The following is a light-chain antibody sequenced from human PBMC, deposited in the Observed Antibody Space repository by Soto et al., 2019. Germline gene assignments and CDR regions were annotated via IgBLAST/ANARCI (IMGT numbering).Light chain of an antibody. CDR3: QQYGSSGT. V-gene: IGKV3-20*01. J-gene: IGKJ1*01. CDR1: QSVSSSY. Sequence: EIVLTQPPGTLSLSPGEIATLSFSASQSVSSSYLAWYQQKPGQAPRLLIYGASSRATGIPDRFSGSGSGTDFTLTISRLEPEDFAVYYCQQYGSSGTFGQGTKVDIK. CDR2: GAS.